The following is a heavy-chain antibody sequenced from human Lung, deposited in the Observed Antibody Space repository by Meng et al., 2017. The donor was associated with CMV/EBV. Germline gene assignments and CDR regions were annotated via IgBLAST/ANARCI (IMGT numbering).Heavy chain of an antibody. CDR3: ARDLIHWDMNGSPTRIDHFDY. V-gene: IGHV3-21*01. Sequence: GEXXKISCAASGFTFSGYAMNWVRQAPGKGLEWISSMTSASGFTFYADSVKGRFTISRDNAKNSVYLQMNSLRAEDTALYYCARDLIHWDMNGSPTRIDHFDYXGQGXLVTVSS. D-gene: IGHD1-26*01. CDR2: MTSASGFT. CDR1: GFTFSGYA. J-gene: IGHJ4*02.